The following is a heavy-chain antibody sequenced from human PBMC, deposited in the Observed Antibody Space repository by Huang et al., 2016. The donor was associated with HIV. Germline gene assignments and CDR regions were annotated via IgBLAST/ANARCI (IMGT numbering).Heavy chain of an antibody. CDR1: GYSFSSSW. CDR3: ARRFSSSSGYFDY. CDR2: IFPDDSDT. J-gene: IGHJ4*02. Sequence: VQLVQSGAEVQKPGESLKISCKGSGYSFSSSWLAGVRQMPGKGLVWMGIIFPDDSDTTYSPSFEGQVTISADKSIGTAYRQWSSLKASDTAMYYCARRFSSSSGYFDYWGQGSLVTVSS. D-gene: IGHD6-6*01. V-gene: IGHV5-51*01.